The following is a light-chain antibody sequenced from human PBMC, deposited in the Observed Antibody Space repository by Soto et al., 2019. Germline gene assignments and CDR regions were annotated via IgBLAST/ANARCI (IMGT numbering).Light chain of an antibody. Sequence: DIVMTQSPLSLPVTPGEPASISCRSSQSLLNSNGFNYLGWYLQKPGQSPQLLIYLGSYRASGVPDRFSGSESGTDFTLTISRVEAEDVGFYYCMQPLQSPFTFGPATKTDI. J-gene: IGKJ3*01. CDR3: MQPLQSPFT. CDR2: LGS. V-gene: IGKV2-28*01. CDR1: QSLLNSNGFNY.